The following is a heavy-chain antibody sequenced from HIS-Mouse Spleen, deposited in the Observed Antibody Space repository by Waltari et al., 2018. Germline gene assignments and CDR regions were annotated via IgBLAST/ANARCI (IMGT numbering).Heavy chain of an antibody. V-gene: IGHV4-34*01. CDR1: GGSFSGYY. Sequence: QVQLQQWGAGLLKPSETLSLTCAVYGGSFSGYYWSWIRQPPGKGLGWIGEINHSGSTNYNPSLKSRVTRSVDTSKNQFSLKLSSVTAADTAVYYCARMGAASGSYGDYWGQGTLVTVSS. CDR2: INHSGST. D-gene: IGHD1-26*01. J-gene: IGHJ4*02. CDR3: ARMGAASGSYGDY.